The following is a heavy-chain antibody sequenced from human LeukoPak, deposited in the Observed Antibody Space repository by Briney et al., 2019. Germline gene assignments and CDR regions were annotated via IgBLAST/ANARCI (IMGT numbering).Heavy chain of an antibody. D-gene: IGHD6-13*01. Sequence: PGGSLRLSCAASGFTFSSYWMSWVRQAPGKGLEWVANIKQDGSEKYYVDSVKGRFTISRDNAKNSLYLQMNSLRAEDTAVYYCARVDGSSWVGYYMDVWGKGTTVTVSS. J-gene: IGHJ6*03. CDR1: GFTFSSYW. CDR3: ARVDGSSWVGYYMDV. CDR2: IKQDGSEK. V-gene: IGHV3-7*01.